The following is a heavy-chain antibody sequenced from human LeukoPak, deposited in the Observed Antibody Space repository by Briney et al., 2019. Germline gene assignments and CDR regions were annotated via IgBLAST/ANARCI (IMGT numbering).Heavy chain of an antibody. D-gene: IGHD4-17*01. J-gene: IGHJ4*02. Sequence: GGSLRLSCAASGFIFSSYWMSWFRQAPGKGLEWVGFIRSKAYGGTTEYAASVKGRFTISRDDSKSIAYLQMNSLKTEDTAVYYCTRHDYGDLLDYWGQGTLVTVSS. CDR2: IRSKAYGGTT. CDR3: TRHDYGDLLDY. CDR1: GFIFSSYW. V-gene: IGHV3-49*03.